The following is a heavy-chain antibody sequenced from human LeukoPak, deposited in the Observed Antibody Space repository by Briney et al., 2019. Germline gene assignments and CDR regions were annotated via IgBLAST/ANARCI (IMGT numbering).Heavy chain of an antibody. Sequence: GGSLRLSCSVSGFTFSTYVMHWVRQAPGKGLEYVSAISSNGDNTYYADSVKGRFTISRDNSKNMLYPQMSSLIADDTAVYYCVRVTGYWSQGTLVTVSS. CDR2: ISSNGDNT. V-gene: IGHV3-64D*06. J-gene: IGHJ4*02. D-gene: IGHD3-9*01. CDR1: GFTFSTYV. CDR3: VRVTGY.